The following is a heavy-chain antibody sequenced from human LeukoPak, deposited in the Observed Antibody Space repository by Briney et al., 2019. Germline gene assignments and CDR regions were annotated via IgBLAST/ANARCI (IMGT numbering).Heavy chain of an antibody. J-gene: IGHJ4*02. D-gene: IGHD1-26*01. CDR2: INHSGST. Sequence: PSETLSLTCAVYGGSFSGYYWSWIRQPPGKGLEWIGEINHSGSTNYNPSLKSRVTISVDTSKNQFSLKLSSVTAADTAVYYCARGQWETDYWGQGTLVTVSS. CDR1: GGSFSGYY. CDR3: ARGQWETDY. V-gene: IGHV4-34*01.